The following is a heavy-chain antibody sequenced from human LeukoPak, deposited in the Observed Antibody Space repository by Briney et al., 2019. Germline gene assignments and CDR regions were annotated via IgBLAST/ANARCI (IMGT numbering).Heavy chain of an antibody. CDR2: TVLGSGDT. D-gene: IGHD6-13*01. J-gene: IGHJ4*02. CDR1: GLTFRTSA. V-gene: IGHV1-58*02. Sequence: TSVKVSCKASGLTFRTSAMQWVRQTRGQGLEWIGWTVLGSGDTNYAQSLKERLTITRDMSTSTAYVELSSLRSEDTAMYYCAAGFSNRGYIYWGQGTLVTVSS. CDR3: AAGFSNRGYIY.